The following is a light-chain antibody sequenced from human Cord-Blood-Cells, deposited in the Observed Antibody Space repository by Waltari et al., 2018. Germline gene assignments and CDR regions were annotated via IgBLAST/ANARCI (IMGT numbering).Light chain of an antibody. CDR1: SSNIGSNY. V-gene: IGLV1-47*01. J-gene: IGLJ3*02. CDR2: RNN. Sequence: QSVLTQPPSASGTPGQRVTISCSGSSSNIGSNYVYWYQQLPGTAPKLLIYRNNRRPSGVPDRFYGSKSGTSASLAISGLRSEDEADYYCAAWDDSLSGWVFGGGTKLTVL. CDR3: AAWDDSLSGWV.